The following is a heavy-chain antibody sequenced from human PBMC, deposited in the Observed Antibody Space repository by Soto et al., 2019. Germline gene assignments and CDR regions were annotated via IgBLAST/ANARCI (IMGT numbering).Heavy chain of an antibody. V-gene: IGHV1-18*01. D-gene: IGHD3-16*01. CDR2: ISASNGNT. CDR1: GYTFTSYG. CDR3: AYLRGFTGYPGD. J-gene: IGHJ1*01. Sequence: ASVKVTCKASGYTFTSYGLICVRPAPGQGLEWVGWISASNGNTNYAQKFKGRVTMTTDTSTSTAYMELRSLRSDDTAVYYCAYLRGFTGYPGDWGQGTVVTVS.